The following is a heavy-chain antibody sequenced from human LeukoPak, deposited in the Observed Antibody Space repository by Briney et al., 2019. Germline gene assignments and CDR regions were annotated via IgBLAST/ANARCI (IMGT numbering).Heavy chain of an antibody. Sequence: ASVKVSCKASGYTFISYYMHWVRQAPGQRLEWMGIINPSGGSTSNAQRFQDRVTMTRDTSASTVYMELSNLRSEDTAVYFGARGGGFLWFGELGYWGQGTLVTVSS. CDR2: INPSGGST. D-gene: IGHD3-10*01. J-gene: IGHJ4*02. CDR3: ARGGGFLWFGELGY. V-gene: IGHV1-46*01. CDR1: GYTFISYY.